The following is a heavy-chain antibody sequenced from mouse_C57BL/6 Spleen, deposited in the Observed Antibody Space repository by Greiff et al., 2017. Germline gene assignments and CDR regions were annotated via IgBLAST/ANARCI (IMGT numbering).Heavy chain of an antibody. Sequence: QVHVKQSGAELAKPGASVKLSCKASGYTFTSYWMHWVKQRPGQGLEWIGYINPSSGYTKYNQKFKDKATLTADKSSSTAYMQLSSLTYEDSAVYYCASLPHFDYWGQGTTLTVSS. CDR3: ASLPHFDY. CDR1: GYTFTSYW. J-gene: IGHJ2*01. CDR2: INPSSGYT. V-gene: IGHV1-7*01. D-gene: IGHD2-10*01.